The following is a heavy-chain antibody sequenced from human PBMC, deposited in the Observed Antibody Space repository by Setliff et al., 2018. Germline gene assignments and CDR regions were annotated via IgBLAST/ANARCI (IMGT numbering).Heavy chain of an antibody. J-gene: IGHJ3*02. D-gene: IGHD2-21*02. Sequence: PSETLSLTCTVSGVSVASHYWSWIRQAPGTGLEWIAYVHDNGETNQDPSLKSRVTISVDTSKNQFSLKMTSVTAADTAMYYCARVFGDNDLPDIWGRGTMVTVSS. V-gene: IGHV4-59*02. CDR1: GVSVASHY. CDR2: VHDNGET. CDR3: ARVFGDNDLPDI.